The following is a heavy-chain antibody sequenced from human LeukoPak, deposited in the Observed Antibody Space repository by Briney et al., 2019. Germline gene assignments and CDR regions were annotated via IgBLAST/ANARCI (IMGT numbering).Heavy chain of an antibody. CDR2: IYYGGST. Sequence: SETLSLTCTVSGGSISSYYWSWIRHPPGKGLEWIGYIYYGGSTNYNPSLKSRVTISVDTSKNQFSLKLSSVTAADTAVYYCARIYGDYGSRGIDYWGQRTLVTVSS. CDR1: GGSISSYY. D-gene: IGHD4-17*01. CDR3: ARIYGDYGSRGIDY. V-gene: IGHV4-59*08. J-gene: IGHJ4*02.